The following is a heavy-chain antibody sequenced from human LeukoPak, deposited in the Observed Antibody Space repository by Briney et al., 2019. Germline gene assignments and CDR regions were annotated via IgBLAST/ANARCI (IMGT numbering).Heavy chain of an antibody. V-gene: IGHV4-31*03. D-gene: IGHD3-3*01. CDR1: GGSISSGGYY. J-gene: IGHJ3*02. Sequence: SQTLSLTCTVSGGSISSGGYYWSWIRQHPGKGLEWIGYIYYSGSTYYNPSLKSRVTISVDTSKNQFSLKLSSVPAADTAVYYCARERGGFGVVMKGAFDIWGQGTMVTVSS. CDR2: IYYSGST. CDR3: ARERGGFGVVMKGAFDI.